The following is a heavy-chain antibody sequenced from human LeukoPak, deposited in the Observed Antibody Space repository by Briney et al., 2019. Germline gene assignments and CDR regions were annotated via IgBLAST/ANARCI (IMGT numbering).Heavy chain of an antibody. Sequence: ASVKVSCKASGYTFTSYGISWVRQAPGQGLEWMGWISAYNGNTNYAQKLQGRVTMTTDTSTSTAYMELSSLRSEDTAVYYCARVMGTVITHSSFDYWGQGTLVTVSS. CDR1: GYTFTSYG. V-gene: IGHV1-18*01. J-gene: IGHJ4*02. D-gene: IGHD4-23*01. CDR3: ARVMGTVITHSSFDY. CDR2: ISAYNGNT.